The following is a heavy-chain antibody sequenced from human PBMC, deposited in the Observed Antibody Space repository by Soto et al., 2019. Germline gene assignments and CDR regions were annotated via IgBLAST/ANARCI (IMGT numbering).Heavy chain of an antibody. J-gene: IGHJ6*02. CDR2: IWYDGSNK. CDR1: GFTFSSYG. D-gene: IGHD2-2*01. Sequence: GGSLRLSCAASGFTFSSYGMHWVRQAPGKGLEWVAVIWYDGSNKYYADSVKGRFTISRDNSKNTLYLQMNSLRAEDTAVYYCAREFDIVVVPAADYPYDYGMDVWGRGTTVTVSS. V-gene: IGHV3-33*01. CDR3: AREFDIVVVPAADYPYDYGMDV.